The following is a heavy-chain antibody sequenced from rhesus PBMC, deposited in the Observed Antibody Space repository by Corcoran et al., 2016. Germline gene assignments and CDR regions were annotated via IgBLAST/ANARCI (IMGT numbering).Heavy chain of an antibody. CDR3: ARDRGYCTSTTCYAGYYFDY. D-gene: IGHD2-2*01. CDR2: ISGSSGST. Sequence: QVQLQESGPGLVKPSETLSLTCAVSGGSVSSSNWWSWLRQPPGKGLEWVGDISGSSGSTYYNPSLKSRVTISTDTSKNQFSLKLSSVTAADTAVYYCARDRGYCTSTTCYAGYYFDYWGQGVLVTVSS. CDR1: GGSVSSSNW. J-gene: IGHJ4*01. V-gene: IGHV4-65*01.